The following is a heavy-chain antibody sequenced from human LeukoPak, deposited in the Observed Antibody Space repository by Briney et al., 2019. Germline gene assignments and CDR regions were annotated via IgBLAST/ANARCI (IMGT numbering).Heavy chain of an antibody. Sequence: SETLSLTCTVSGGSISSSSYYWGWIRQPPRKGLEWIGRIYYSANTYYTPSLKGRVTISVDTSKNQFSLNLSSVTAADTAVYYCARKTYYFGSGSYSAIDYWGQGTLVTVSS. D-gene: IGHD3-10*01. CDR2: IYYSANT. CDR1: GGSISSSSYY. V-gene: IGHV4-39*01. CDR3: ARKTYYFGSGSYSAIDY. J-gene: IGHJ4*02.